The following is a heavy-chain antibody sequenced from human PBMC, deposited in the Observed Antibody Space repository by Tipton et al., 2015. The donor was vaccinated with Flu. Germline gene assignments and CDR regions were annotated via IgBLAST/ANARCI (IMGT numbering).Heavy chain of an antibody. CDR2: ISHSGRT. V-gene: IGHV4-38-2*01. Sequence: LRLSCAVSDYSISSGYYWGWIRQPPGKGLEWIGCISHSGRTHYNPSLKSRVTISVDTAKNQFSQRLSSVTAADTAVYYCARSTYHYGSGSSDYWGQGTLVTVSS. CDR3: ARSTYHYGSGSSDY. CDR1: DYSISSGYY. J-gene: IGHJ4*02. D-gene: IGHD3-10*01.